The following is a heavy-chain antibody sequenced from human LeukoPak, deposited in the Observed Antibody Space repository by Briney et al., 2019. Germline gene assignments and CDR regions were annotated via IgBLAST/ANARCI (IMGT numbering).Heavy chain of an antibody. CDR1: GYTFTGYY. CDR2: INPNSGGT. CDR3: AREHGGYNDYPDY. Sequence: ASVKVSCKASGYTFTGYYMHWVRQAPGQGLEWMGWINPNSGGTNYAQKFQGRVTMTRDTSISTAYMELSRLRSDDTAVYYCAREHGGYNDYPDYWGQGILVTVSS. J-gene: IGHJ4*02. D-gene: IGHD5-18*01. V-gene: IGHV1-2*02.